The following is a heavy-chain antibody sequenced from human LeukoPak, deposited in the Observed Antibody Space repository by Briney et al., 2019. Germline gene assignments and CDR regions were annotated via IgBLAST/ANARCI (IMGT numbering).Heavy chain of an antibody. D-gene: IGHD6-19*01. J-gene: IGHJ6*02. CDR1: GFTFSSYE. CDR3: ASNGWAVAGTGGYYYYYYGMDV. Sequence: PGGSLRLSCAASGFTFSSYEMNWVRQAPGKGLEWVSYISSSGSTIYYAYSVKGRFTISRDNAKNSLYLQMNSLRAEDAAVYYCASNGWAVAGTGGYYYYYYGMDVWGQGTTVTVSS. CDR2: ISSSGSTI. V-gene: IGHV3-48*03.